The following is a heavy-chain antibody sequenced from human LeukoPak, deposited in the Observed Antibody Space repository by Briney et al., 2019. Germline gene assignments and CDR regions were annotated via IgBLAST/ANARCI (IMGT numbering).Heavy chain of an antibody. CDR2: IYSGGTT. J-gene: IGHJ4*02. Sequence: GGSLRLSCAASGFTFSDYAMGWVRQAPGRGLVWVSVIYSGGTTYYADSVKGRFTISRDNSKNSLYLQMNSLRAEDTALYYCAKDKAAVAGRFDYWGQGTLVTVSS. D-gene: IGHD6-19*01. V-gene: IGHV3-23*03. CDR3: AKDKAAVAGRFDY. CDR1: GFTFSDYA.